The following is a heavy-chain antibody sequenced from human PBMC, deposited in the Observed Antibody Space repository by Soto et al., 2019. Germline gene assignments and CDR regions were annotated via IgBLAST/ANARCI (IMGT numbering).Heavy chain of an antibody. D-gene: IGHD3-22*01. Sequence: GGSLKLSCAASGFTFSDYYMSWIRQAPGKGLEWVSYISSSSYTNYADSVKGRFTISRDNAKNSLYLQMNSLRAEDTAVYYCAREPATGQYYYDSSGKNRGGYYFDYWGQGTLVTVSS. CDR1: GFTFSDYY. V-gene: IGHV3-11*06. CDR2: ISSSSYT. J-gene: IGHJ4*02. CDR3: AREPATGQYYYDSSGKNRGGYYFDY.